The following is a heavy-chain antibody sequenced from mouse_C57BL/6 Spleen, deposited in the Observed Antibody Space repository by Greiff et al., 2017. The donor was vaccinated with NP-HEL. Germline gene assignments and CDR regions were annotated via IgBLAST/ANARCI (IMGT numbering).Heavy chain of an antibody. CDR2: IDPETGGT. D-gene: IGHD1-1*01. CDR3: TSSLITTVVATRYFDV. V-gene: IGHV1-15*01. J-gene: IGHJ1*03. CDR1: GYTFTDYE. Sequence: QVQLQQSGAELVRPGASVTLSCKASGYTFTDYEMHWVKQTPVHGLEWIGAIDPETGGTDYNQKFKGKAILTADKSSSTAYMELRSLTSEDSAVYYCTSSLITTVVATRYFDVWGTGTTVTVSS.